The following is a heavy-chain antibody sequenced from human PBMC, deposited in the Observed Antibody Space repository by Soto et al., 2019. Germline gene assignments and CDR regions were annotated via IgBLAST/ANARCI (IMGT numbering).Heavy chain of an antibody. CDR3: ARDRSSGWAGGMDV. J-gene: IGHJ6*02. Sequence: ASVKVSCKASGYTFTSYAMHWVRQAPGQRLEWMGWINAGNGNTKYSQKFQGRVTMTRNTSISTAYMELSSLRSEDTAVYYCARDRSSGWAGGMDVWGQGTTVTVSS. V-gene: IGHV1-3*01. D-gene: IGHD6-19*01. CDR1: GYTFTSYA. CDR2: INAGNGNT.